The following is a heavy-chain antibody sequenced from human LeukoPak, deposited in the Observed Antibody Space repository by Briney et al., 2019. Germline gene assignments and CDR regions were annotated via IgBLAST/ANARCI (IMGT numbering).Heavy chain of an antibody. CDR3: AKVGGPFSSSSRFDC. D-gene: IGHD6-6*01. CDR1: GGSISSYY. V-gene: IGHV4-59*12. CDR2: IYYSGST. J-gene: IGHJ4*02. Sequence: SETLSLTCTVSGGSISSYYWSWIRQPPGKGLEWIEYIYYSGSTNYNPSLKSRVTISVDTSKNQFSLKLSSVTPEDTAVYYCAKVGGPFSSSSRFDCWGQGTLVTVSS.